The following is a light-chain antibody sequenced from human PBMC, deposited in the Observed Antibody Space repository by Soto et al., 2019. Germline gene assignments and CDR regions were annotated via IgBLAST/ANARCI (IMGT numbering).Light chain of an antibody. CDR2: DNN. V-gene: IGLV1-44*01. CDR1: SSNIGRNT. CDR3: VAWDDSLNGYV. Sequence: QSVLTQPPSASGTPGQRVTISCSGSSSNIGRNTVNWYQQLPGTAPKLLIYDNNQRPSGVPDRFSGSKSGTSASLAISGLQSEDEADYYCVAWDDSLNGYVFATGTKVTVL. J-gene: IGLJ1*01.